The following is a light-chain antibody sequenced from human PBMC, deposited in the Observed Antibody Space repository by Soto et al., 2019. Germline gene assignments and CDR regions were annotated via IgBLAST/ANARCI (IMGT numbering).Light chain of an antibody. V-gene: IGKV3-15*01. Sequence: EIVMTQSPATLSVSPEERATLSCRASQSVSSNLAWYQQKPGQAPRLLIYGASTRATGIPARFSGSGSGTDFTLTISSLLSEDFAVYYCHQYYKWPLTFGGGTRLEIK. J-gene: IGKJ5*01. CDR1: QSVSSN. CDR2: GAS. CDR3: HQYYKWPLT.